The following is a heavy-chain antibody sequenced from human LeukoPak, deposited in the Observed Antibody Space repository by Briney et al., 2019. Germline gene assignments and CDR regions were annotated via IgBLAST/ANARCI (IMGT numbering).Heavy chain of an antibody. V-gene: IGHV3-30-3*01. CDR1: GFTFSSYA. CDR2: ISYDGSNK. Sequence: GGSLRLSCAASGFTFSSYAMHWVRQAPGKGLEWVAVISYDGSNKYYADSVKGRFTISRDNSKNTLYLQMNSLRAEDTAVYYCARDRSIIVVVIRLFLQSYFDYWGQGPLVTVPS. CDR3: ARDRSIIVVVIRLFLQSYFDY. D-gene: IGHD3-22*01. J-gene: IGHJ4*02.